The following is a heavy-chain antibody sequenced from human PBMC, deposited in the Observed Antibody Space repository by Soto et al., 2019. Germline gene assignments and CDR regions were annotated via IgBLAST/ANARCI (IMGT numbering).Heavy chain of an antibody. V-gene: IGHV3-74*01. J-gene: IGHJ4*02. CDR3: ARDRRGEYSYGLFDY. D-gene: IGHD5-18*01. CDR2: INSDGSST. Sequence: PGGSLRLSCAASGFTFSSYWMHWVRQAPGKGLVWVSRINSDGSSTSYADSVKGRFTISRDTAKNTLYLQMNSLRAEDTAVYYCARDRRGEYSYGLFDYWGQGTLVTVSS. CDR1: GFTFSSYW.